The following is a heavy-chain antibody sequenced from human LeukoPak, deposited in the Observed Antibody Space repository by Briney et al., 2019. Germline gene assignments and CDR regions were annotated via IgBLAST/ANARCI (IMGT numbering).Heavy chain of an antibody. V-gene: IGHV3-23*01. J-gene: IGHJ4*02. D-gene: IGHD1-26*01. CDR1: GFSFSSYA. Sequence: GGSLRLSCAASGFSFSSYAMSWVRQAPGKGLEWVSVISGSGDSIYYGDAVKGRFTISRDNSKNTLYLQMNSLRAEDTAVYYCAKGKWELLHPQPFDYWGQGTLVTVSS. CDR3: AKGKWELLHPQPFDY. CDR2: ISGSGDSI.